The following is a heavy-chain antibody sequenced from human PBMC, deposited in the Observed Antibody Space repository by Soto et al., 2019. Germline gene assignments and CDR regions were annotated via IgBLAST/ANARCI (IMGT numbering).Heavy chain of an antibody. CDR1: GGSISSYY. J-gene: IGHJ5*02. CDR3: ARSRVWFGEGNWFDP. CDR2: IYYSGST. Sequence: QVQLQESGPGLVKPSETLSLTCTVSGGSISSYYWSWIRQPPGKGLEWIGYIYYSGSTNYNPSLKSRVTISVDTSKTQFSLKLSSVTAADTAVYYCARSRVWFGEGNWFDPWGQGTLVTVSS. V-gene: IGHV4-59*01. D-gene: IGHD3-10*01.